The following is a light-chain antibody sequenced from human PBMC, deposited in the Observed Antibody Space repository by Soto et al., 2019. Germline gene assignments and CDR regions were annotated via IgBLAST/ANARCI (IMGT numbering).Light chain of an antibody. V-gene: IGLV6-57*03. CDR1: SGSIASNY. CDR3: QSYDSSSVV. J-gene: IGLJ2*01. CDR2: EDN. Sequence: NFMLTQPHSVSESPGKTVTISCTRSSGSIASNYVQWYQQRPGSAPINVIYEDNQRPSGVPDRFSGSIDRSSNSASLTISGLKTEDEADYYCQSYDSSSVVFGGGTKLTVL.